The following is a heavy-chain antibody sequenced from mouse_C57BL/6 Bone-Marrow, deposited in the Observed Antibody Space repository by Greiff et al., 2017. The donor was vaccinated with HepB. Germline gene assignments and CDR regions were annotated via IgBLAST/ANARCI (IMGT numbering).Heavy chain of an antibody. D-gene: IGHD2-4*01. V-gene: IGHV3-8*01. CDR3: ARYPFDYDEGGYFDY. Sequence: EVMLVESGPGLAKPSQTLSLTCSVTGYSITSDYRNWIRKFPGNKLEYMGYISYSGSTYYNPSLKSRISITRDTSKNQYYLQLNSVSTEDTATYYCARYPFDYDEGGYFDYWGQGTTLTVSS. CDR2: ISYSGST. J-gene: IGHJ2*01. CDR1: GYSITSDY.